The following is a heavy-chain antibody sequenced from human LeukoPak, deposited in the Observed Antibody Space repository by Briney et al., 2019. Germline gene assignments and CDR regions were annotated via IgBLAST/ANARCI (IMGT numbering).Heavy chain of an antibody. D-gene: IGHD1-26*01. CDR3: AKELIQTIVGATLEDY. J-gene: IGHJ4*02. CDR2: ISGSGGST. V-gene: IGHV3-23*01. Sequence: WGSLRLSCAASGFTFSSYAMSWVRQAPGKGLEWVSAISGSGGSTYYADSVKGRFTISRDNSKNTLYLQMNSLRAEDTAVYYCAKELIQTIVGATLEDYWGQGRLVTVCS. CDR1: GFTFSSYA.